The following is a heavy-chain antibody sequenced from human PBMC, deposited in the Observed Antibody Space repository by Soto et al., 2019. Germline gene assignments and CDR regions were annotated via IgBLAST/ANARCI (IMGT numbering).Heavy chain of an antibody. J-gene: IGHJ4*02. CDR1: GFSLSTSGMC. Sequence: SGPTLVNPTQTLTLTCTFSGFSLSTSGMCVSWIRQPPGKAMEWLARIDWDDDKYYSTSLKTRLTISKDTSKNQVVLTMTNMDPVDTATYYCARGKYSYGSVTNFDYWGQGTLVTVS. D-gene: IGHD5-18*01. V-gene: IGHV2-70*11. CDR3: ARGKYSYGSVTNFDY. CDR2: IDWDDDK.